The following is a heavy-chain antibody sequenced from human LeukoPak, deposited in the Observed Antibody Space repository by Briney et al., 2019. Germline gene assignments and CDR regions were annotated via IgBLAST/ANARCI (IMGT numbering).Heavy chain of an antibody. CDR3: ARVPPVPYHDILTGYSGAFDI. V-gene: IGHV3-48*03. CDR1: GFTFSSYE. D-gene: IGHD3-9*01. CDR2: ISSSGSTI. Sequence: GGSLRLSCAASGFTFSSYEMNWVRQAPGKGLEWVSYISSSGSTIYYADSVKGRFTISRDNAKNSLYLQMNSLRAKDTAVYYCARVPPVPYHDILTGYSGAFDIWGQGTMVTVSS. J-gene: IGHJ3*02.